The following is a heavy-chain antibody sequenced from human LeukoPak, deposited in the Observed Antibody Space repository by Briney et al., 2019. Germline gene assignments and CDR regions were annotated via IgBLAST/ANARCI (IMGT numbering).Heavy chain of an antibody. V-gene: IGHV4-59*11. CDR2: IYYSGST. CDR1: GGSISSHY. Sequence: SETLSHTCSVSGGSISSHYGRWIRQPPGKGLEWIGYIYYSGSTNYNPALKSRVTISVATSKNQCSLRLSSVTAADTAVYYCARVSRDAFDICGQGTMVTVSS. CDR3: ARVSRDAFDI. J-gene: IGHJ3*02.